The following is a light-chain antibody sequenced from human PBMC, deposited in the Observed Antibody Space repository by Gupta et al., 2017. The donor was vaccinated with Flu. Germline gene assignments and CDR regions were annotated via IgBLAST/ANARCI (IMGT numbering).Light chain of an antibody. V-gene: IGKV3-11*01. Sequence: DIFLTQSPAALSLSPGDGVILSCRASQGVYTSLAWYHQLSGQAPRLLIYDASIRAPGVPARFSGGGSGTDFTLTISSLEPEDFGLYFCQQRYSLPLTFGGGTKVEVK. CDR2: DAS. CDR1: QGVYTS. CDR3: QQRYSLPLT. J-gene: IGKJ4*01.